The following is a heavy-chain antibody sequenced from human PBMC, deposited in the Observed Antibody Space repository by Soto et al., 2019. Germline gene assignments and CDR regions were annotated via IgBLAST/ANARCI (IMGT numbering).Heavy chain of an antibody. Sequence: GGSLRLSCAASGFTFSSYWMHWVRQAPGKGLVWVSRINTDGRSTSYAASVKGRFTISGDNAKSTLYLQMNSLRAEDTAVYYCARSGRPEDPFYYDYGMDVWGQGTTVTVSS. V-gene: IGHV3-74*01. D-gene: IGHD5-12*01. CDR2: INTDGRST. CDR3: ARSGRPEDPFYYDYGMDV. CDR1: GFTFSSYW. J-gene: IGHJ6*02.